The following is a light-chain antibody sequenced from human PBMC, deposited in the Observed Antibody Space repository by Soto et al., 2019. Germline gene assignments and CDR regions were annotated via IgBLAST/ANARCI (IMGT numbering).Light chain of an antibody. CDR2: SNK. CDR3: AAWDDSLSSVL. J-gene: IGLJ2*01. CDR1: NSNIASNF. Sequence: QSVLTQPPSASGTPGQRVTISCSGSNSNIASNFVYWYQQVPGTAPKLLIYSNKQRPSGVPDRFSGSKSGTSASLAISGLRSEDEAEYFCAAWDDSLSSVLFGGGTKVTVL. V-gene: IGLV1-47*02.